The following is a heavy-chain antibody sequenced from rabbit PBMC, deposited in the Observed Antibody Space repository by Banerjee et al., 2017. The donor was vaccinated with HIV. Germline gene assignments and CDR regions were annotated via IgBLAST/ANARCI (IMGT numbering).Heavy chain of an antibody. D-gene: IGHD4-1*01. V-gene: IGHV1S40*01. CDR2: IAVSSAST. J-gene: IGHJ3*01. CDR3: ARDTSGYSL. CDR1: GLSFSNTV. Sequence: QSLEESGGDLVKPGASLTLACTASGLSFSNTVMCWVRQAPGKGLEWIGCIAVSSASTYYASWAKGRFAISKTSSTTVTLQMTSLTAADTATYFCARDTSGYSLWGQGTLVTVS.